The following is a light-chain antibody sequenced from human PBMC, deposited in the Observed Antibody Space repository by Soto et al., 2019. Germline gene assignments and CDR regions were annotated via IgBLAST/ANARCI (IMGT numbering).Light chain of an antibody. Sequence: EIVLTQSTGTLSLSPGERATLSCRASQSVSSSYLAWYQQKPGQAPRLLIYGASSRATGIPDRFSGSGSGTDFTLTISRLEPEDFAVYYCQQYGSSRFTFGPGTQVDIK. J-gene: IGKJ3*01. CDR2: GAS. CDR1: QSVSSSY. V-gene: IGKV3-20*01. CDR3: QQYGSSRFT.